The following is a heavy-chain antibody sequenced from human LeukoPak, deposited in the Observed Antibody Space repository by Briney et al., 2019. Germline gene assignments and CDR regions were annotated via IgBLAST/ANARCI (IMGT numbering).Heavy chain of an antibody. V-gene: IGHV4-34*01. J-gene: IGHJ4*02. CDR3: ARLTMVRGVKIDY. CDR2: INHSGST. CDR1: GGSFSGYY. Sequence: PSETLSLTCAVYGGSFSGYYWSWIRQHPGKGLEWIGEINHSGSTNYNPSLKSRVTISVDTSKNQFSLKLSSVTAADTAVYYCARLTMVRGVKIDYWGQGTLVTVSS. D-gene: IGHD3-10*01.